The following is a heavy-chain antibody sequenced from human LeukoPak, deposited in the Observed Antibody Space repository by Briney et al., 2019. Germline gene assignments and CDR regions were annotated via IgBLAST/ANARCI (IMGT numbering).Heavy chain of an antibody. V-gene: IGHV3-30-3*01. Sequence: QSGGSLRLSCAASGFTFSSYPMHWVRQAPGRGLEWVAVISYDGSNKYYADSVKGRFTVSRDNSKNTLYLEMNGLRAEDTAVFYCTRELTSGYFDSWGQGTLVTVSS. D-gene: IGHD6-6*01. CDR3: TRELTSGYFDS. J-gene: IGHJ4*02. CDR1: GFTFSSYP. CDR2: ISYDGSNK.